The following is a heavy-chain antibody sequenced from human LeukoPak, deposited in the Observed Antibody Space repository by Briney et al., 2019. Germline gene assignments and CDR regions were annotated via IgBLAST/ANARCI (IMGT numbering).Heavy chain of an antibody. CDR2: INSDGSST. V-gene: IGHV3-74*01. D-gene: IGHD6-19*01. CDR1: GFTFSSYS. J-gene: IGHJ4*02. CDR3: ARSEQWLPSDY. Sequence: GGSLRLSCAASGFTFSSYSVNWVRQVPGKGLVWVSRINSDGSSTSYADSVKGRFTISRDTAKNTLYLQMNSLRAEDTAVYYCARSEQWLPSDYWGQGTLVTVSS.